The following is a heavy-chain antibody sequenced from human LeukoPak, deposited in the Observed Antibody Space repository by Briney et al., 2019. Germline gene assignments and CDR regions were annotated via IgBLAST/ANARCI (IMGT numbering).Heavy chain of an antibody. D-gene: IGHD6-13*01. CDR3: ARVPVRRWAADNYWYFDL. Sequence: SETLSLTCTVSGGSISSSSYYWGCIRQPPGKGLECIGSIYYSGSTYYNPSLKSRVTISVDTSKHQFSLKLSSVTAADTAVYYCARVPVRRWAADNYWYFDLWGRGTLVTVSS. V-gene: IGHV4-39*01. J-gene: IGHJ2*01. CDR2: IYYSGST. CDR1: GGSISSSSYY.